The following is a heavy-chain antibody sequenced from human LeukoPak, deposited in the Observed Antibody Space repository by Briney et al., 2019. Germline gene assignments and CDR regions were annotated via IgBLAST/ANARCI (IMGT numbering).Heavy chain of an antibody. J-gene: IGHJ4*02. CDR2: IHYSGRT. V-gene: IGHV4-59*08. Sequence: SETLSLTCTVCDGSIGSFYWSWIRQPPGKGPEWIGYIHYSGRTDYNPSLKSRVTISVDTSKNQFSLKLSSVTAADTAVYYCARVRQDYYDSSGFYPCYFDYWGQGTLVTVSS. CDR3: ARVRQDYYDSSGFYPCYFDY. D-gene: IGHD3-22*01. CDR1: DGSIGSFY.